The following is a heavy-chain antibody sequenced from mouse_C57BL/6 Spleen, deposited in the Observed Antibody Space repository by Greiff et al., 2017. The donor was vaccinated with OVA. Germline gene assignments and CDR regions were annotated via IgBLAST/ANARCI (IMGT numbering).Heavy chain of an antibody. V-gene: IGHV5-6*01. J-gene: IGHJ2*01. D-gene: IGHD1-1*01. CDR1: GFTFSSYG. CDR3: ARNNGSSYDYFDY. CDR2: ISTGGSYT. Sequence: EVQLVESGGDLVKPGGSLKLSCAASGFTFSSYGMSWVRQTPDKRLEWVATISTGGSYTYYPDSVKGRFTISRDNANNTLYLQMSSRKSEDTAMYYCARNNGSSYDYFDYWGQGTTLTVSS.